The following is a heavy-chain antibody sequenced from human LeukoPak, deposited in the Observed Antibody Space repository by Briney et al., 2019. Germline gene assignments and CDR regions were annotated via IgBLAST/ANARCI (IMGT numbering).Heavy chain of an antibody. CDR1: GGSVSSGSYY. Sequence: SETLSLTCTVSGGSVSSGSYYWSWIRQPPGKGLGWIGYIYYSGSTNYNPSLKSRVTISVDTSKNQFSLKLSSVTAADTAVYYCAGVLMVYAMVGYWGQGTLVTVSS. J-gene: IGHJ4*02. V-gene: IGHV4-61*01. D-gene: IGHD2-8*01. CDR2: IYYSGST. CDR3: AGVLMVYAMVGY.